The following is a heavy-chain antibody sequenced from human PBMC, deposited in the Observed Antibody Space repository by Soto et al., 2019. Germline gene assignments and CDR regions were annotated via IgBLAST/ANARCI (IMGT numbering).Heavy chain of an antibody. Sequence: SETLSLTCTVSGGSISSYYWSWIRQPPGKGLEWIGYIYYSGSTNYNPSLKSRVTISVDTSKNQFSLKLSSVTAADTAVYYCARVMNSPYYYDSSGYQNWFDPWGQGTLVTVSP. D-gene: IGHD3-22*01. J-gene: IGHJ5*02. CDR2: IYYSGST. CDR1: GGSISSYY. CDR3: ARVMNSPYYYDSSGYQNWFDP. V-gene: IGHV4-59*01.